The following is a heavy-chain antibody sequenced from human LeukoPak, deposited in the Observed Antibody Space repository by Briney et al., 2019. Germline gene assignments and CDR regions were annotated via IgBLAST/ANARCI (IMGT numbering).Heavy chain of an antibody. CDR2: ISYDGNNK. J-gene: IGHJ4*02. CDR3: AKDRVSGYCSGGSCHHFDY. CDR1: EFTFSSYG. V-gene: IGHV3-30*18. D-gene: IGHD2-15*01. Sequence: GRSLRLSRAASEFTFSSYGMHWVRQTPRKGLEWVAVISYDGNNKYYADSVKGRFTISRDNSRDTLYLQMNSLRAEDTAVYYCAKDRVSGYCSGGSCHHFDYWGQGTLVTVSS.